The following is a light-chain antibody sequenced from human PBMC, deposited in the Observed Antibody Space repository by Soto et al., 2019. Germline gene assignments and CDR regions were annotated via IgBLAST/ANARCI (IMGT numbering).Light chain of an antibody. J-gene: IGKJ2*01. V-gene: IGKV2-28*01. CDR1: QTLLHSNGYNY. CDR2: LGS. Sequence: IAMTQSPLSLPVTPGEPASISCRSSQTLLHSNGYNYLDWYLQKPGQSPQLLIYLGSNRASGVPDRFSGSGSGTDFTLKINRVEAEDVGVCYCMQVLRPMYTFGQGTKLEIK. CDR3: MQVLRPMYT.